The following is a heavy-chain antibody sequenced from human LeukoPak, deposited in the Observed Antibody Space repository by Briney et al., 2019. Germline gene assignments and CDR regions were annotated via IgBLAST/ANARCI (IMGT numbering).Heavy chain of an antibody. CDR1: GYTFTSNY. CDR2: IYPRDGST. Sequence: ASVKVSCKASGYTFTSNYIHWVRQAPGQGLEWMGMIYPRDGSTSYAQKFQGRVAVTRDTSTSTVHMELSGLRAEDTAVYYCATMWKHDYGDYYFDYWGQGTLVTVSS. J-gene: IGHJ4*02. CDR3: ATMWKHDYGDYYFDY. V-gene: IGHV1-46*01. D-gene: IGHD4-17*01.